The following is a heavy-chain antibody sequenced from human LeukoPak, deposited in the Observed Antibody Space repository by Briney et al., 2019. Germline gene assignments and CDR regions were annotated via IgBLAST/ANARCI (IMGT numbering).Heavy chain of an antibody. D-gene: IGHD6-6*01. CDR3: ARLSIAARRGRWFDP. CDR1: GYSISSGYY. V-gene: IGHV4-38-2*02. CDR2: IYHSGST. Sequence: SETLSLTCTVSGYSISSGYYWGWIRQPPGKGLEWIGSIYHSGSTNYNPSLKSGITISVDTSKNQFSLKLSSVTAADAAVYYCARLSIAARRGRWFDPWGQGTLVTVTA. J-gene: IGHJ5*02.